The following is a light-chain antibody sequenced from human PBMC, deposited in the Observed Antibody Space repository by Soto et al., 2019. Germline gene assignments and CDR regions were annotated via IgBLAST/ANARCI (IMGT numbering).Light chain of an antibody. CDR1: QSVSRY. CDR3: QRRSNWPLT. Sequence: EIVLTQSPATLSLSPGERATLSCRASQSVSRYLAWYQQKPGQAPRLLIYDASNRATGIPARFSGSGSGTDFTLTISSLEPDDFAVYYCQRRSNWPLTFGGGTKVEIK. J-gene: IGKJ4*01. CDR2: DAS. V-gene: IGKV3-11*01.